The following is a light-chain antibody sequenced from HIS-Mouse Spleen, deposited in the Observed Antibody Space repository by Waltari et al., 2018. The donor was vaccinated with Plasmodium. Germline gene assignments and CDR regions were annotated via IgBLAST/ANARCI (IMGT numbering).Light chain of an antibody. CDR1: QGISSY. J-gene: IGKJ4*01. CDR2: AAS. V-gene: IGKV1-8*01. Sequence: AIRMTQSPSSFSASTGDSVTITCRASQGISSYLAWYQQKPGKAPKLLIYAASTLQSGVPSRFSGSGSGTDFTLTISCLQSEDFATYYCQQYYSYPLTFGGGTK. CDR3: QQYYSYPLT.